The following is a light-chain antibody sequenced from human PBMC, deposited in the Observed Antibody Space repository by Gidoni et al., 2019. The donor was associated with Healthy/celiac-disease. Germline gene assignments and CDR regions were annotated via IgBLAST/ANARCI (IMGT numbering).Light chain of an antibody. J-gene: IGLJ3*02. CDR1: NLGDKY. V-gene: IGLV3-1*01. Sequence: SSELTQPPSVSVYPGQTASITCSGDNLGDKYACWYQQKPGQSPVLVIYQDSKRPSGIPERFSGSNSGNTATLTISGTQAMDEADYYCQAWDSSTVGFGGGTKLTVL. CDR3: QAWDSSTVG. CDR2: QDS.